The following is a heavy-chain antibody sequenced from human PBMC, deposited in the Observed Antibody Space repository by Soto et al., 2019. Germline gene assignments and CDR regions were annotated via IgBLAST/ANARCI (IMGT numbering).Heavy chain of an antibody. D-gene: IGHD2-2*01. CDR1: AFTFISYA. Sequence: GGSLRLSCAASAFTFISYAMSWVLQAPGKGLEWVSAITASADTTYYADSVKGRFTISRDNSKNTLYLRMNSLRAEDTAVYYCAKVRPLRDCTSTSCLGAFDIWGQGAMVTVSS. J-gene: IGHJ3*02. CDR2: ITASADTT. CDR3: AKVRPLRDCTSTSCLGAFDI. V-gene: IGHV3-23*01.